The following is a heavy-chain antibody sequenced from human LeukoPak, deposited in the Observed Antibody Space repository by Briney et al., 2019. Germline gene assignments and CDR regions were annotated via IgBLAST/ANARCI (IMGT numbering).Heavy chain of an antibody. J-gene: IGHJ4*02. CDR1: GGSISSSSYS. CDR3: ARRYCSSTSCPEFDY. V-gene: IGHV4-39*01. Sequence: KPSETLSLTCTVSGGSISSSSYSWGWIRQPPGKGLEWIGSIYYSGSTYYNPSLKSRVTISVDTSKNQFSLKLSSVTAADTAVYYCARRYCSSTSCPEFDYWGQGTLVTVSS. D-gene: IGHD2-2*01. CDR2: IYYSGST.